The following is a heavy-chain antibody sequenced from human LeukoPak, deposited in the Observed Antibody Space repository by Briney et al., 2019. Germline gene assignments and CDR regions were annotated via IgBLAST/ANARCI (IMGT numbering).Heavy chain of an antibody. Sequence: PGRSLRLSCAASGFTFDDYAMHWVRQAPGKGLEWVSGISWNSGSIGYADSVKGRFTISRDNAKNSLYLQMNSLRAEDTALYYCAKDGSSGWTAVPKWGQGTLVTVSS. V-gene: IGHV3-9*01. CDR1: GFTFDDYA. J-gene: IGHJ4*02. CDR3: AKDGSSGWTAVPK. D-gene: IGHD6-19*01. CDR2: ISWNSGSI.